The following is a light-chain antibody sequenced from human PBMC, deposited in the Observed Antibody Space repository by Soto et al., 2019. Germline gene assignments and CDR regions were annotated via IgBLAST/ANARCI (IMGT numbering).Light chain of an antibody. J-gene: IGKJ1*01. V-gene: IGKV1-9*01. CDR3: LQHNSYPWT. CDR1: QDISSY. CDR2: VAS. Sequence: DIQLTQSPSFLSASVGDRFTITCRASQDISSYLAWYQQKPGKAPKLLIYVASSLQSGVPLRFSGSGSGTEFTLTISSLQPEDFATYYCLQHNSYPWTFGQGTKVDIK.